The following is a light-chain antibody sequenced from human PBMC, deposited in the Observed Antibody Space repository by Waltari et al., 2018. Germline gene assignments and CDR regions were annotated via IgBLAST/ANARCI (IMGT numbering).Light chain of an antibody. CDR3: SSYTSSVYV. V-gene: IGLV2-14*01. CDR1: SSDVGGYNY. CDR2: EVS. J-gene: IGLJ1*01. Sequence: QSALTQPASVSGSPGQSIPISCTGTSSDVGGYNYVSWYQQPPGKAPKLMIYEVSNRPSGVSNRFSGSKSGNTAALTISGLQAEDEADYYCSSYTSSVYVFGTGTKVTVL.